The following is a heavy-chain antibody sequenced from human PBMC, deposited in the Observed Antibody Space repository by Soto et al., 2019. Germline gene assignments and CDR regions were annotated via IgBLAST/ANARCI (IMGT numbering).Heavy chain of an antibody. Sequence: QPGGSLRLSCAASGFTFSSYWMSWVRQAPGKGLEWVANIRQDGSEKYYVDSVKGRFTISRDNAKNSLYLQMNSLRAEDTAVYYCARVPDSSGYGYNWFDPWGQGTLVTVSS. CDR2: IRQDGSEK. V-gene: IGHV3-7*04. CDR1: GFTFSSYW. CDR3: ARVPDSSGYGYNWFDP. J-gene: IGHJ5*02. D-gene: IGHD3-22*01.